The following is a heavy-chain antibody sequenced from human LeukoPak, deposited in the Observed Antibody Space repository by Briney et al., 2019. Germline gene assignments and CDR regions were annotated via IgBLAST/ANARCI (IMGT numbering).Heavy chain of an antibody. CDR1: GYTFTGYY. V-gene: IGHV1-2*02. CDR2: INPNSGGT. J-gene: IGHJ4*02. Sequence: ASVKVSCKASGYTFTGYYMHWVRQAPGQGLEWMGWINPNSGGTNYARKFQGRVTMTRGTSISTAYMELSRLRSDDTAVYYCATGIAVAGFDYWGQGTLVTVSS. D-gene: IGHD6-19*01. CDR3: ATGIAVAGFDY.